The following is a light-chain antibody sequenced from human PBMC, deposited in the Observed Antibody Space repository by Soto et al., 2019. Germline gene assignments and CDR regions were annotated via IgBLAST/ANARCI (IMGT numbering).Light chain of an antibody. CDR1: QSIHSW. CDR2: RAS. CDR3: QQYNAHPYT. Sequence: DFQMTQSPSTLSASVGDRVTITCRASQSIHSWLAWYQQKPGTTPKLLIYRASTLQSGVPSRFAGSGSGTEFTLTINNLQPDDYASYFGQQYNAHPYTFGQGTKLEIK. V-gene: IGKV1-5*03. J-gene: IGKJ2*01.